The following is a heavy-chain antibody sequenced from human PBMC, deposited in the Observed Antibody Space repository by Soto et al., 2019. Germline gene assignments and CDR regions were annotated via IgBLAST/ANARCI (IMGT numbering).Heavy chain of an antibody. J-gene: IGHJ6*03. V-gene: IGHV3-30*18. CDR2: ISYDGSNK. CDR3: AKFWPRGDSGSGSLDYYYYYMDV. D-gene: IGHD3-10*01. Sequence: QVQLVESGGGVVQPGRSLRLSCAASGFTFSSYGMHWVRQAPGKGLEWVAVISYDGSNKYYADSVKGRFTISRDNSKNTLYLQMNSLRAEDTAVYYCAKFWPRGDSGSGSLDYYYYYMDVWGKGTTVTVSS. CDR1: GFTFSSYG.